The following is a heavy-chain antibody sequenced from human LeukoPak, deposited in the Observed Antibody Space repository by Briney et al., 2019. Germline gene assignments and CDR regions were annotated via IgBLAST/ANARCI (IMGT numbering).Heavy chain of an antibody. CDR3: ARDNSVRDEAWWFNP. CDR1: GGTFSSYA. Sequence: GASVKVSCKASGGTFSSYAISWVRQAPGQGLEWMGGIIPIFGTANYAQKFQSRVTITADKSTSTAYMELSSLRSEDTAVYYCARDNSVRDEAWWFNPWGQGTLVTVSS. CDR2: IIPIFGTA. V-gene: IGHV1-69*06. J-gene: IGHJ5*02. D-gene: IGHD5-24*01.